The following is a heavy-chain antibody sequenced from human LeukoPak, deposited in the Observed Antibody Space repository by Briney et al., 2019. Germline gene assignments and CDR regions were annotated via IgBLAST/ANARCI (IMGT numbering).Heavy chain of an antibody. V-gene: IGHV3-23*01. CDR2: ISGSGGST. D-gene: IGHD1-26*01. Sequence: GGSLRLSCAASGFTFSSYAMSWVRQAPGKGLERVSAISGSGGSTYYADSVKGRFTISRDNSKNTLYLQMNSLRAEDTAVYYCARMDSGSYGDYWGQGTLVTVSS. CDR1: GFTFSSYA. CDR3: ARMDSGSYGDY. J-gene: IGHJ4*02.